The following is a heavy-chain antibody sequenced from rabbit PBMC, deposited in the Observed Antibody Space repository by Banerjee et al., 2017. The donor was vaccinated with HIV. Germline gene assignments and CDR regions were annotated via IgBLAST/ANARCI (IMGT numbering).Heavy chain of an antibody. CDR3: ARVGVYAGYAGSNL. V-gene: IGHV1S7*01. CDR1: GFDFSSYY. J-gene: IGHJ4*01. Sequence: QSLEETGGGLVQPGGSLTLSCKASGFDFSSYYMSWVRQAPGKGLEWIGIIYAGKGSTDYASWVNGRFTISSDNAQNTVDLQMNSLTAADTATYFCARVGVYAGYAGSNLWGPGTLVTVS. D-gene: IGHD4-2*01. CDR2: IYAGKGST.